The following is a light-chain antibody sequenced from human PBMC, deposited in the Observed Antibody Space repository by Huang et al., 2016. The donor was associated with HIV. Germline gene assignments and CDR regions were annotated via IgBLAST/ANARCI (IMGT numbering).Light chain of an antibody. CDR3: QQYWSTPPAT. Sequence: DIQMTQSPSSLPASVGDRVTITCWASQGISNSLAWYQQKPGKAPKLLLYAASKLESGVPSRFSGSASGTDYTLTISSLQPEDFATYYCQQYWSTPPATFGQGTKVEIK. CDR1: QGISNS. V-gene: IGKV1-NL1*01. CDR2: AAS. J-gene: IGKJ1*01.